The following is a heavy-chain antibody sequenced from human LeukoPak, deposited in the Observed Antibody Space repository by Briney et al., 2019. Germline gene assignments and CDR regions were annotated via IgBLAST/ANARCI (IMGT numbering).Heavy chain of an antibody. Sequence: ASVTVSCTASGYTFTSYAMNWVRQASGQGLEWMGWINTNTGNPTYAQGFTGRFVFSLDTSVSTAYLQISSLKAEDTAVYYCARRVSGGFDYWGQGTLVTVSS. CDR1: GYTFTSYA. CDR3: ARRVSGGFDY. CDR2: INTNTGNP. D-gene: IGHD4-23*01. V-gene: IGHV7-4-1*02. J-gene: IGHJ4*02.